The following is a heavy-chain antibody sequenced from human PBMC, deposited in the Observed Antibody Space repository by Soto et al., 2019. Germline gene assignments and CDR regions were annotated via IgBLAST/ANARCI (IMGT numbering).Heavy chain of an antibody. CDR3: ARSEEDSDYYYYGMDV. J-gene: IGHJ6*02. CDR2: TYYRSRWYS. CDR1: GDTVSSDSVA. V-gene: IGHV6-1*01. Sequence: SQTLSLTCVGSGDTVSSDSVAWNWVRQSPSRGLEWLGRTYYRSRWYSDYAVSVRSRIDINADTSKNQVSLQLNSVTPEDTAVYYCARSEEDSDYYYYGMDVWGQGTTVTVSS. D-gene: IGHD2-15*01.